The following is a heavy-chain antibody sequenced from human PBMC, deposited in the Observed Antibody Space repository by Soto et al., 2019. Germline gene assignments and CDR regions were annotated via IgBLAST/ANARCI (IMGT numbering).Heavy chain of an antibody. J-gene: IGHJ5*01. CDR1: GFTFSSYA. CDR2: VSYEGSIA. Sequence: PGGSLRLSCAASGFTFSSYAMSWVRQPPGKGLEWVATVSYEGSIAYYSDSVKGRFTISRDNSMHTIYLQMNSLRVDGTALYYCCKTTSFYFDNGALLFSWGHGTLVTVSS. D-gene: IGHD3-22*01. V-gene: IGHV3-23*05. CDR3: CKTTSFYFDNGALLFS.